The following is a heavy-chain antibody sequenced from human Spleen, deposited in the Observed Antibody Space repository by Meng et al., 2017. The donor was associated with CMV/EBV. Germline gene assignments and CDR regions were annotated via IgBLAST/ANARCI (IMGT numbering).Heavy chain of an antibody. CDR3: AKGGRAVSAAIGGWFDP. D-gene: IGHD2-2*02. V-gene: IGHV3-23*01. J-gene: IGHJ5*02. Sequence: FTCSPYAMHWVRQTPGKGLEWVSAITGSGSSRYYVDSVEGRFTISRDNSKNTLYLEMKSLRVDDTAVYYCAKGGRAVSAAIGGWFDPWGQGTLVTVSS. CDR2: ITGSGSSR. CDR1: FTCSPYA.